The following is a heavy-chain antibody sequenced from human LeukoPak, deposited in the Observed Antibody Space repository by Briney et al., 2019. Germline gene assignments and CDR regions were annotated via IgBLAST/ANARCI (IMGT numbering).Heavy chain of an antibody. D-gene: IGHD3-10*01. Sequence: GGSLRLSCAASGFTFSSYGMHWVRQAPGKGLEWVAVIWYDGSNKYYADSVKGRFTISRDNSKNTLYLQMNSLRAEDTAVYYCARDGVLGFGAKDRDYGMDVWGQGTTVTVSS. J-gene: IGHJ6*02. CDR3: ARDGVLGFGAKDRDYGMDV. CDR2: IWYDGSNK. V-gene: IGHV3-33*01. CDR1: GFTFSSYG.